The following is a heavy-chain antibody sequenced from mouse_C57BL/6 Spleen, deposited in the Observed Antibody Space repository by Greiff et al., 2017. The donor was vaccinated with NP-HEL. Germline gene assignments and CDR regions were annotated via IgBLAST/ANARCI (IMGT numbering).Heavy chain of an antibody. CDR1: GYTFTSYW. CDR2: INPSNGGT. CDR3: ARTTVVADYFDY. Sequence: QVQLQQPGTELVKPGASVKLSCKASGYTFTSYWMHWVKQRPGQGLEWIGNINPSNGGTNYNEKFKSKATLTVDKSSSTAYMQLSSPTSEDSAVYYCARTTVVADYFDYWGQGTTLTVSS. D-gene: IGHD1-1*01. J-gene: IGHJ2*01. V-gene: IGHV1-53*01.